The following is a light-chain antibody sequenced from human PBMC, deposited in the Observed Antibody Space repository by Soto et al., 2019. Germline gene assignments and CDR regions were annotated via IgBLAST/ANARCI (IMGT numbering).Light chain of an antibody. J-gene: IGKJ3*01. Sequence: EIVMTQSPATLSVSPGERATLSCRASQSVSSNLAWYQQKPGQAPRLLIYGASTRATGIPARFSGSGSGTEFTLTISRLEPEDFAVYYCQQYGSSQFTFGPGTKVNVK. CDR2: GAS. CDR1: QSVSSN. V-gene: IGKV3-15*01. CDR3: QQYGSSQFT.